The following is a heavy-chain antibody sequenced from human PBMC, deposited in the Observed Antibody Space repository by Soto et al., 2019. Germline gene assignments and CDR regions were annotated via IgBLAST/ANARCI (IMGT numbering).Heavy chain of an antibody. V-gene: IGHV1-69*13. CDR3: AKSAPMDAGDKYYYDF. CDR1: GGTFSTFG. J-gene: IGHJ4*02. Sequence: SVKVSCKASGGTFSTFGISWVRQAPGQGLEWMGGVIPFFGTARYSQKFEDRITITADESTNTVYMDLRSLTSEDTAIYYCAKSAPMDAGDKYYYDFWGQGALVTVAS. CDR2: VIPFFGTA. D-gene: IGHD4-17*01.